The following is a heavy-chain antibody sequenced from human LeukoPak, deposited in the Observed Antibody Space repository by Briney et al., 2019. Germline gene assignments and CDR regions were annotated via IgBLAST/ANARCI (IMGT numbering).Heavy chain of an antibody. CDR1: GYTFSRYW. V-gene: IGHV3-74*01. CDR2: INSDGSST. D-gene: IGHD3-3*01. Sequence: GGSLRLSCAASGYTFSRYWMHWVRQAPGRGLVWVSRINSDGSSTSYADSVKGRFTISRDNAKNTLYLQMNSLRAEDTAVYYCARGSYYDFWSGRHTPTDYWGQGTWSPSPQ. J-gene: IGHJ4*02. CDR3: ARGSYYDFWSGRHTPTDY.